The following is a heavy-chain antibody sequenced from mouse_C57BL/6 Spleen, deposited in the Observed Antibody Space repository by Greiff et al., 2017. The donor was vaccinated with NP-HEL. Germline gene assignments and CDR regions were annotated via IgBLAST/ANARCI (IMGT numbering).Heavy chain of an antibody. CDR1: GYAFTNYL. Sequence: QVQLKQSGAELVRPGTSVKVSCKASGYAFTNYLIEWVKQRSGQGLEWIGVINAGSGGTNYNEKFKGKATLTADKSSSTAYMQLSSLTSEDSAVYFCARGELRREFAYWGQGTLVTVSA. CDR3: ARGELRREFAY. J-gene: IGHJ3*01. V-gene: IGHV1-54*01. CDR2: INAGSGGT. D-gene: IGHD2-4*01.